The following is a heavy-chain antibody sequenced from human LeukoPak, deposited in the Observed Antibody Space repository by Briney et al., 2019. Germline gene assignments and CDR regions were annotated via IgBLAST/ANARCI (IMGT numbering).Heavy chain of an antibody. CDR1: GYSFSTFW. V-gene: IGHV5-51*01. CDR3: ARRGQGSDGYNNR. D-gene: IGHD5-24*01. Sequence: GESLKISCEASGYSFSTFWIGWVRQVPGKGLEWMGIIHPGDSEARYSPSFQGQVTISTDKSISTTYLQWNSLKASDTAIYYCARRGQGSDGYNNRWGQGTLVTVSS. J-gene: IGHJ4*02. CDR2: IHPGDSEA.